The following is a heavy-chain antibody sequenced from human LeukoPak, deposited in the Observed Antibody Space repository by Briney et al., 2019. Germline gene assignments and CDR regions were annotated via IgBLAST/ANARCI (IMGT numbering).Heavy chain of an antibody. V-gene: IGHV3-33*01. CDR3: ARAVQGVTLDC. Sequence: PGRSLRLSCAASGFTFTSHGMHWVRQAPGKGLEWVAIIWYDGSKKYYADSVKGRFTISRDDSKNTLYVQMNSLRVEDTAVYYCARAVQGVTLDCWGQGTLVTVSS. CDR1: GFTFTSHG. J-gene: IGHJ4*02. CDR2: IWYDGSKK. D-gene: IGHD3-10*01.